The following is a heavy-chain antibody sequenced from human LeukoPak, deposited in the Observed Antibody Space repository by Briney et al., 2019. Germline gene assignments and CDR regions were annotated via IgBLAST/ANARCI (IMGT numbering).Heavy chain of an antibody. CDR1: GGSISSSSYY. CDR3: ARKKTGATNGLDV. V-gene: IGHV4-39*01. Sequence: PSETLSLTCTVSGGSISSSSYYWGRIRQPPGEGPERIGSISYSGRTHYNPSLKSRVSISVDTSKNQFSLNLSSVTAADTAVYYCARKKTGATNGLDVWGQGTTVTVSS. J-gene: IGHJ6*02. D-gene: IGHD1-1*01. CDR2: ISYSGRT.